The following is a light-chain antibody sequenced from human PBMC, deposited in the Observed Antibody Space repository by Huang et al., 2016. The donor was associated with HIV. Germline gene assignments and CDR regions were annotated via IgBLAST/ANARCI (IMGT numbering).Light chain of an antibody. CDR3: LQDYVYPWT. J-gene: IGKJ1*01. V-gene: IGKV1-6*01. CDR2: SAS. CDR1: QDIGND. Sequence: AIQMPQSPASLSASVGDRVTIPCRASQDIGNDLGWYQQRLGKAPKLLVSSASHLQSGVPSRFTGSGSATHFTLTISGLQPEDFATYYCLQDYVYPWTFGQGTKVEI.